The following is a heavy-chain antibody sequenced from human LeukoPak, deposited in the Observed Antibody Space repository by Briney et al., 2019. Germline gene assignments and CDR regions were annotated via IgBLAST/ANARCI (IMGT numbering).Heavy chain of an antibody. CDR1: GFTFSSYG. Sequence: GRSLRLSCAASGFTFSSYGIHWVRQAPGKGLEWVAVISYDGSNKYYADSVKGRFTISRDNSKNTLYLQMNSLRAEDTAVYYCAKDGGLLTTRYYFDYWGQGTLVTVSS. V-gene: IGHV3-30*18. D-gene: IGHD4-11*01. CDR3: AKDGGLLTTRYYFDY. CDR2: ISYDGSNK. J-gene: IGHJ4*02.